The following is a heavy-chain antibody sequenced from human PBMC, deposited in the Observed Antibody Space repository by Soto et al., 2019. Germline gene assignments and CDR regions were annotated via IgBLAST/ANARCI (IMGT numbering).Heavy chain of an antibody. CDR3: AGSGSWGPWAFDI. CDR2: IIPIFGTA. V-gene: IGHV1-69*01. J-gene: IGHJ3*02. Sequence: QVQLVQSGAEVKKPGSSVKVSCKASGGTFSSYAISWVRQAPGQGLEWMGGIIPIFGTANYAQKFQGRVTIPADEPTSQAYMELSSLRCEDTAVYYCAGSGSWGPWAFDIWGQGTMVTVSS. CDR1: GGTFSSYA. D-gene: IGHD3-16*01.